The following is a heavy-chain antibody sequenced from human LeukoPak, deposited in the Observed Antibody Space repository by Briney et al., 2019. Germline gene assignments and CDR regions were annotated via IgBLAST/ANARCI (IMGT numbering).Heavy chain of an antibody. D-gene: IGHD3-22*01. J-gene: IGHJ6*03. CDR1: GFTFSSYG. CDR2: ISYDGSHE. V-gene: IGHV3-30*19. CDR3: ARGWRGSGGYYVMDV. Sequence: GGSLRLSCAASGFTFSSYGMHWVRQAPGKGLEWVAVISYDGSHEYYADSVKGRFTLSRDNSKSTLFLQMNSLRDEDTAVFFCARGWRGSGGYYVMDVWGKGTTVIVSS.